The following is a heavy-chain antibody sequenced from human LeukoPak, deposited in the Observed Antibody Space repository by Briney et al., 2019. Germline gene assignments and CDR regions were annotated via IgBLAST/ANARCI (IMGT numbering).Heavy chain of an antibody. CDR3: AKDGDLAAPSLSYYYGMDV. Sequence: GGSLRLSCAASGFTFSSYGMHWVRQAPGKGLEWVAVISYDGSNKYYADSVKGRFTISRDNSKNTLYLQMNSLRAEDTAVYYCAKDGDLAAPSLSYYYGMDVWGQGTTVTVS. CDR1: GFTFSSYG. D-gene: IGHD6-6*01. J-gene: IGHJ6*02. CDR2: ISYDGSNK. V-gene: IGHV3-30*18.